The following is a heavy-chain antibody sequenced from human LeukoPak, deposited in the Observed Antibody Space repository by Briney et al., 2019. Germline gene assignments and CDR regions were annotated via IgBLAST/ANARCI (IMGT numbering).Heavy chain of an antibody. CDR3: ARATYYYDSSGYYSRGFLAFDI. J-gene: IGHJ3*02. Sequence: SETLSLTCTVSGGSISSYYWSWIRQPPGKGLEWIGYIYYSGSTNYNPSLKSRVTISVDTSKNQFSLKLSSVTAADTAVYYCARATYYYDSSGYYSRGFLAFDIWGQGTTVTVSS. CDR1: GGSISSYY. V-gene: IGHV4-59*01. CDR2: IYYSGST. D-gene: IGHD3-22*01.